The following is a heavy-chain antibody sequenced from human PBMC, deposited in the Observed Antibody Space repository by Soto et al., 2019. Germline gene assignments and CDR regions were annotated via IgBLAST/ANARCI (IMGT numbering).Heavy chain of an antibody. J-gene: IGHJ4*02. V-gene: IGHV3-73*01. Sequence: GGSLRLSCAASGFSFNGSAMHWVRQASGKGLEWVGHIKSKANSYATAYAASVKGRFTISRDDSKNTAYLQMNSLKTEDTAVYYCTRRTAGWDPFDFWGQGTLVTVSS. CDR2: IKSKANSYAT. D-gene: IGHD6-19*01. CDR3: TRRTAGWDPFDF. CDR1: GFSFNGSA.